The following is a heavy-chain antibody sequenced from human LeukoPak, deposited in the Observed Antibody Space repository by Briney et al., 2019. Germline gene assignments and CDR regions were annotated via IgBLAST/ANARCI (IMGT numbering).Heavy chain of an antibody. CDR3: ARAGRADGDYHYFDY. V-gene: IGHV3-30*03. CDR2: VSYDGSSK. J-gene: IGHJ4*02. CDR1: GFTFSSCG. D-gene: IGHD4-17*01. Sequence: GGSLRLSCAASGFTFSSCGMHWVRQAPGKGLEWVAAVSYDGSSKYYADSVRGRLTISRDNSKNTLYLQMNSLRAEDTAVYYCARAGRADGDYHYFDYWGQGTLVTVSS.